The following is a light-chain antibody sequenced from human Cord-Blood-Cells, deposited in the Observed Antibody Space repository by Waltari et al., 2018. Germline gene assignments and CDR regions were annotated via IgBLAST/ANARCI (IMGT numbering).Light chain of an antibody. CDR1: QSVSSY. J-gene: IGKJ4*01. V-gene: IGKV3-11*01. Sequence: ELVLTQSPATLSLSPGERAPLSCRASQSVSSYLAWYQQKPGQAPRLLIYDASNRATGIPARFSGSGSGTDFTLTISSLEPEDFAVYYCQQRSNWPPFGGGTKVEIK. CDR3: QQRSNWPP. CDR2: DAS.